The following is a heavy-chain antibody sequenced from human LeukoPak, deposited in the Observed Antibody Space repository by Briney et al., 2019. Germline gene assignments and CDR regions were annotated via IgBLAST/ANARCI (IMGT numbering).Heavy chain of an antibody. Sequence: PGGSLRLSYAASGFTVSNSYINWVRQAPGKGLEWVSLIYSGGGTYYADSVKGRFTISRDNSKNTLYLQMNSLRAEDTAVYYCARNYYESSAYYYFEYWGQGTLVTVSS. V-gene: IGHV3-66*01. CDR3: ARNYYESSAYYYFEY. D-gene: IGHD3-22*01. CDR1: GFTVSNSY. CDR2: IYSGGGT. J-gene: IGHJ4*02.